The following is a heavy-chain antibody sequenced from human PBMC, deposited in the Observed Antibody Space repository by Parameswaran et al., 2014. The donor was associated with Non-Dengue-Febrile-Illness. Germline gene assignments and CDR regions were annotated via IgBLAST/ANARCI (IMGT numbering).Heavy chain of an antibody. V-gene: IGHV3-7*01. D-gene: IGHD5-24*01. CDR3: AVRSWGGWLQPRVPYYYGMDV. J-gene: IGHJ6*02. Sequence: VRQAPGKGLEWVANIKQDGSEKYYVDSVKGRFTISRDNAKNSLYLQMNSLRAEDTAVYYCAVRSWGGWLQPRVPYYYGMDVWGQGTTVTVSS. CDR2: IKQDGSEK.